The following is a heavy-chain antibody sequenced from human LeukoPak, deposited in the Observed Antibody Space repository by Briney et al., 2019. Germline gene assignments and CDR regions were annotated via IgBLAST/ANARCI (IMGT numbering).Heavy chain of an antibody. V-gene: IGHV3-23*01. CDR2: ISDNEGRT. CDR1: GFNFNYYA. D-gene: IGHD5-18*01. J-gene: IGHJ4*02. CDR3: ARHDSFIPY. Sequence: GGSLRLSCAASGFNFNYYAMSWVRQAPGKGLEWVSGISDNEGRTYYTDFVKGRFTISRDRTKNTVYLQMHNLRADDTAVYFCARHDSFIPYWGQGTLVTVSS.